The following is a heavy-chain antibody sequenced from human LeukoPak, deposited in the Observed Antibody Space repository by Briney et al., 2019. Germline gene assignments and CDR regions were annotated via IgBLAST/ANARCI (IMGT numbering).Heavy chain of an antibody. V-gene: IGHV1-69*05. CDR1: GGTFSSYA. CDR2: IIPIFGTA. Sequence: SVKVSCKASGGTFSSYAISWVRQAPGQGLEWKGGIIPIFGTANYAQKFQGRVTITTDESTSTAYMELSSLRSEDTAVYYCAGLSGSAPYFDYWGQGTLVTVSS. D-gene: IGHD5-12*01. CDR3: AGLSGSAPYFDY. J-gene: IGHJ4*02.